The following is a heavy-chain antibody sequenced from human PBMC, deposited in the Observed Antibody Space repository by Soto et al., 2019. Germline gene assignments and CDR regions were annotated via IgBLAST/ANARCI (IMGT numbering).Heavy chain of an antibody. V-gene: IGHV3-53*04. CDR3: ARDGPYYYASRMDV. CDR2: LHSGGDT. CDR1: GIPVSSNY. J-gene: IGHJ6*02. D-gene: IGHD3-10*01. Sequence: EVQLVESGGGLVQPGGSLRLSCVASGIPVSSNYMTWVRQAPGKGLEWVSVLHSGGDTYYANPVKGRFTISRHDSTNTVFLQMNSLTAEDTAVYYCARDGPYYYASRMDVWGQGTTVTVSS.